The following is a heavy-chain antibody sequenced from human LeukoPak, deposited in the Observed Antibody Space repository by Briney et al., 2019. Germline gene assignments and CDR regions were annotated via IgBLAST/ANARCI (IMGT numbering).Heavy chain of an antibody. D-gene: IGHD3-10*01. CDR2: ISGSSSYI. Sequence: GGSLRLSCAASGFTFSGYHMTWIRQAPGKGLEWVSFISGSSSYIYYADSVKGRFTISRDNAKNSLYLQMNSLRAEDTAVYYCASHPAYYYGSGSVWGQGTLVTVSS. CDR3: ASHPAYYYGSGSV. CDR1: GFTFSGYH. J-gene: IGHJ4*02. V-gene: IGHV3-21*01.